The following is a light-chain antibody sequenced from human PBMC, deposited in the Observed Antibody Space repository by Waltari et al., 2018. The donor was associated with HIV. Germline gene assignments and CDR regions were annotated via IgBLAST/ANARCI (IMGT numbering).Light chain of an antibody. CDR3: QQSYNTPQT. CDR1: QSISSY. CDR2: AAS. Sequence: DIQMTQSPSSLSASVGDRVTITCRASQSISSYLNWYQQKPGKAPKLLIYAASSLQSGVPSRFSGSGSGTDFTLTISSLQPEDFAAYYCQQSYNTPQTFVQGTKVEI. J-gene: IGKJ1*01. V-gene: IGKV1-39*01.